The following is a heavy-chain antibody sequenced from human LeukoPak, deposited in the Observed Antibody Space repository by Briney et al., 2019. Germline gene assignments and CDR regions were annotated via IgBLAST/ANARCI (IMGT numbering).Heavy chain of an antibody. Sequence: PGGSLRLSCAASGSTLSELWMNWVRRAPGKGLEWVANIKQDGREKNYVDSVKGRFTISRDNAKNSAYLQMNNLRVDDTAVYYCVGGYGWLPDYWGQGTLVTVSS. CDR2: IKQDGREK. CDR1: GSTLSELW. CDR3: VGGYGWLPDY. J-gene: IGHJ4*02. V-gene: IGHV3-7*04. D-gene: IGHD6-19*01.